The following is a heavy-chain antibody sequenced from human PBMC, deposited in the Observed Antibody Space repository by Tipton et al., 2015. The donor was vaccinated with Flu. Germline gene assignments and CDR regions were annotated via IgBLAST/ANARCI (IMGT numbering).Heavy chain of an antibody. D-gene: IGHD3-22*01. CDR1: GGFISSYY. V-gene: IGHV4-59*01. Sequence: TLSLTCTVSGGFISSYYWNWIRQPPGKGLEWIGYIYHNQYTKYNPSLKSRVTISVDTSKNQFSLNLTSVTSADTAMYYCARVKTYRSGYLESYYFDYWGLGTLVTVSS. CDR3: ARVKTYRSGYLESYYFDY. J-gene: IGHJ4*02. CDR2: IYHNQYT.